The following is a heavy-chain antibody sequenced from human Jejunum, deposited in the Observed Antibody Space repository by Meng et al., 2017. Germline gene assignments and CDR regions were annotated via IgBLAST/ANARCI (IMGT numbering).Heavy chain of an antibody. J-gene: IGHJ4*01. CDR1: GGSITTDEYY. Sequence: QESGPGVVKPHAPLSLTCTVSGGSITTDEYYWPWMRQHPEKGLEWIAYIYYSGSTYYNPSLNSRVTISVDTSKYHFSLRLSSVTAADTAVYYCATNRGPSNYFFDYWGQGTLVTVSS. CDR3: ATNRGPSNYFFDY. CDR2: IYYSGST. D-gene: IGHD2/OR15-2a*01. V-gene: IGHV4-31*02.